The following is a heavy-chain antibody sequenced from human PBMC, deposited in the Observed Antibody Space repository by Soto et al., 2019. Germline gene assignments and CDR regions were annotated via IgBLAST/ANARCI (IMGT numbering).Heavy chain of an antibody. Sequence: QVQLVQSGAEVKKPGASVRISCEASRYPFTTYILYWVRQAPGQRLEWMGWINAGNGNTKYSQKFQDRVTITRDTSASTAYMEVSSLRSEDTAVYYCASGHCDDLCSHDYWGQGTLVTVSS. D-gene: IGHD2-21*01. CDR2: INAGNGNT. V-gene: IGHV1-3*01. J-gene: IGHJ4*02. CDR1: RYPFTTYI. CDR3: ASGHCDDLCSHDY.